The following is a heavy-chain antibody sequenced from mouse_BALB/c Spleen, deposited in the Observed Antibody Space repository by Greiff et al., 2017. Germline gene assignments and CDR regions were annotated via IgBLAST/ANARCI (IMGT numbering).Heavy chain of an antibody. V-gene: IGHV1S22*01. J-gene: IGHJ3*01. CDR1: GYTFTSYW. CDR3: TRSNPGFAY. CDR2: IYPGSGST. Sequence: LQQPGSELVRPGASVKLSCKASGYTFTSYWMHWVKQRPGQGLEWIGNIYPGSGSTNYDEKFKSKATLTVDTSSSTAYMQLSSLTSEDSAVYYCTRSNPGFAYWGQGTLVTVSA.